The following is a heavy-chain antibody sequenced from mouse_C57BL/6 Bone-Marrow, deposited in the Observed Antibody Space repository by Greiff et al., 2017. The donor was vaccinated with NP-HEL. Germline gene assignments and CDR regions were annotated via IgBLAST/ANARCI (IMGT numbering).Heavy chain of an antibody. CDR1: GFTFSDYY. CDR3: ARRGGDSSGYVPFAY. CDR2: ISNGGGST. V-gene: IGHV5-12*01. J-gene: IGHJ3*01. D-gene: IGHD3-2*02. Sequence: EVKVVESGGGLVQPGGSLKLSCAASGFTFSDYYMYWVRQTPEKRLEWVAYISNGGGSTYYPDTVKGRFTISRDNAKNTLYLQMSRLKSEDTAMYYCARRGGDSSGYVPFAYWGQGTLVTVSA.